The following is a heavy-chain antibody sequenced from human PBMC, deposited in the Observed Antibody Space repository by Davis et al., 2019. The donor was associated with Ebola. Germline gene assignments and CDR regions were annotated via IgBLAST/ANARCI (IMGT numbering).Heavy chain of an antibody. CDR3: ATISPQQLWFRLDS. V-gene: IGHV4-34*01. D-gene: IGHD3-10*01. CDR2: INHSGST. Sequence: SETLSLTCAVYGGSFSGYYWSWIRQPPGKGLEWIGEINHSGSTNYNPSLKSRVTISVDTSKNQFSLKLSSVTAADTAVYYCATISPQQLWFRLDSWGQGTLVTVSP. CDR1: GGSFSGYY. J-gene: IGHJ4*02.